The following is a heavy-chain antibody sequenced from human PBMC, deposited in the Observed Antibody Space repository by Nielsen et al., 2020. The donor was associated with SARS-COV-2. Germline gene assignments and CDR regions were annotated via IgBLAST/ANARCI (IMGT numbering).Heavy chain of an antibody. Sequence: SLKISCVASGLTSSSYVMNWVRQAPGKGLEWVSGISWNSGSIGYADSVKGRFTISRDNAKNTLYLQMNSLTAEDTAVYFCAKGRNRILVTGTLFDYWGQGTLVTVSS. D-gene: IGHD6-19*01. CDR3: AKGRNRILVTGTLFDY. V-gene: IGHV3-9*02. CDR2: ISWNSGSI. CDR1: GLTSSSYV. J-gene: IGHJ4*02.